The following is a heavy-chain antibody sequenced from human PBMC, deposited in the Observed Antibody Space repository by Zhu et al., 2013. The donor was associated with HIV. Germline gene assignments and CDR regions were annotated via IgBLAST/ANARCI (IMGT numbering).Heavy chain of an antibody. CDR1: GFTFTDYV. V-gene: IGHV1-2*02. CDR2: LRPNDGGT. D-gene: IGHD1-1*01. CDR3: ARGGGGYNVGSSDY. Sequence: VQLVQSGAEVKEPGASVRVSCKTSGFTFTDYVIHWVRQAPGQGLEWMGWLRPNDGGTTYAQKFQGRVTMTRDTSISTAYMELSRLRSDDTAVYYCARGGGGYNVGSSDYWGQGTPVTVSS. J-gene: IGHJ4*02.